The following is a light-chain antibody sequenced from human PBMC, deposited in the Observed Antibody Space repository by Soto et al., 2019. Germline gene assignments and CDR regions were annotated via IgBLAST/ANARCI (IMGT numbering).Light chain of an antibody. Sequence: EIVLTQSPGTLSLSPGERATLSCRASQSVSNNYLAWYQQKPGQAPRFLIYGASNRATGIPDRFSGRGSGTDFTLTISRLEPEDFAVYYCQQYGSSGTFGQGTKVDIK. V-gene: IGKV3-20*01. CDR2: GAS. CDR3: QQYGSSGT. CDR1: QSVSNNY. J-gene: IGKJ1*01.